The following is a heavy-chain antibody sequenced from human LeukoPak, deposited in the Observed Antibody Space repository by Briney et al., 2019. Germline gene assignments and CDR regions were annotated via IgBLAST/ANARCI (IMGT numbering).Heavy chain of an antibody. D-gene: IGHD5-12*01. CDR3: ARNENSGWGYFDY. J-gene: IGHJ4*02. V-gene: IGHV3-30-3*01. Sequence: GGSLRLSCAASGFTFSSHAMHWVRQAPGKGLEWVAFISNDGNRKYYADSVKGRFTISRDNSQNTLYLQVDFLGAEDSAVYYCARNENSGWGYFDYWGQGTLVTVSS. CDR2: ISNDGNRK. CDR1: GFTFSSHA.